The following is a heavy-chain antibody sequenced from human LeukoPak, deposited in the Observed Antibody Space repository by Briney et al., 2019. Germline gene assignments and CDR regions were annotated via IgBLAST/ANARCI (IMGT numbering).Heavy chain of an antibody. J-gene: IGHJ5*02. D-gene: IGHD5-18*01. V-gene: IGHV1-8*01. CDR3: ACGPGYSYGNNWFDP. CDR1: GYTFTSYD. Sequence: ASVKVSCKASGYTFTSYDINWVRQATGQGLEWMGWMNPNSGNTGYAQKFQGRVTMTRNTSISTAYMELSSLRSEDTAVYYCACGPGYSYGNNWFDPLGQGTLVTVSS. CDR2: MNPNSGNT.